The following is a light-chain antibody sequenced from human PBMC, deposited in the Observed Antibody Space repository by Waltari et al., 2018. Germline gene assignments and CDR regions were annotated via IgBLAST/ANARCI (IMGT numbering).Light chain of an antibody. CDR3: QHYVMLPVT. CDR1: QSVSRA. J-gene: IGKJ1*01. V-gene: IGKV3-20*01. Sequence: ELVLTQSPGTLSLSPGERATLSCRTSQSVSRALAWYQQKPGQAPRLLLYGIFNRATGIPDRFSGSGSGTDFSLTISRLEPEDFAVYYCQHYVMLPVTFGQGTRVEVK. CDR2: GIF.